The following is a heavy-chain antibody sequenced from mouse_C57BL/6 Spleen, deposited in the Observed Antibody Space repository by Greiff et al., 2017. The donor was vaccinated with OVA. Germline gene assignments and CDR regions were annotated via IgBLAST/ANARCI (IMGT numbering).Heavy chain of an antibody. Sequence: EVQRVESGGGLVKPGGSLKLSCAASGFTFSSYAMSWVRQTPEKRLEWVATISDGGSYTYYTDNVKGRFTISRDNAKNNLYLQMSHLKSEDTAMYYCARGAYYSNRYYAMDYWGQGTSVTVSS. J-gene: IGHJ4*01. D-gene: IGHD2-5*01. V-gene: IGHV5-4*01. CDR3: ARGAYYSNRYYAMDY. CDR1: GFTFSSYA. CDR2: ISDGGSYT.